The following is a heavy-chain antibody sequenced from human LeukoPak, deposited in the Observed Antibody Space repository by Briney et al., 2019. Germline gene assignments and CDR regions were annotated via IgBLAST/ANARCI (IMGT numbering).Heavy chain of an antibody. CDR3: ASVRGGFGESPKYYSYYYMDV. D-gene: IGHD3-10*01. J-gene: IGHJ6*03. CDR2: IKHSGST. CDR1: GGSFSGYY. V-gene: IGHV4-34*01. Sequence: SETLSLTCAVYGGSFSGYYWSWIRQPPGKGLEWIGEIKHSGSTNYNPSLKSRLTISVDTSKNQFSLKLSSVTAADTAVYYCASVRGGFGESPKYYSYYYMDVWGNGTTVPIS.